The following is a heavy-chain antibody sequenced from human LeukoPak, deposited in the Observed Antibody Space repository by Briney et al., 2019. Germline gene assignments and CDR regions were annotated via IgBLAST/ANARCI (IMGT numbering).Heavy chain of an antibody. CDR2: INPNSGDT. J-gene: IGHJ5*02. CDR1: GYAFTVYY. V-gene: IGHV1-2*06. CDR3: ARGYCSGGTCYLVENWFDP. D-gene: IGHD2-15*01. Sequence: ASVKVSCKASGYAFTVYYMYWVRQAPGQGLEWMGRINPNSGDTDYAQNFQGRVTMTRDTSISTAYMELTNLRSDDTAVYYCARGYCSGGTCYLVENWFDPWGQGTLVTVSS.